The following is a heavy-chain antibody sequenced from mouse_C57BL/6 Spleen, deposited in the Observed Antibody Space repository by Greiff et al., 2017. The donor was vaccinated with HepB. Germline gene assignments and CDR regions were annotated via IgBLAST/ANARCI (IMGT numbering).Heavy chain of an antibody. CDR2: IDPSDSYT. J-gene: IGHJ2*01. CDR1: GYTFTSYW. V-gene: IGHV1-69*01. CDR3: ARHGGDYFDY. Sequence: QVQLQQPGAELVRPGASVKLSCKASGYTFTSYWMHWVKQRPGQGLEWIGEIDPSDSYTNYNQKFKGKSTLTVDKSSSTAYMQLSSLTSEDSAVYYCARHGGDYFDYWGQGTTLTVSS.